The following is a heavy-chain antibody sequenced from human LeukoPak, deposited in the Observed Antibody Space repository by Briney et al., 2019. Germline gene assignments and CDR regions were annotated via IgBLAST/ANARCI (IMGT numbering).Heavy chain of an antibody. Sequence: ASVKVSCKASGYTFTSYAMHWVRQAPGQRLEWMGWINAGNGNTKYSQKFQGRVTITRDASASTAYMELSSLRSEDTAVYYCARVSRTLGVDYWGQGTLVTVSS. V-gene: IGHV1-3*01. CDR2: INAGNGNT. CDR3: ARVSRTLGVDY. D-gene: IGHD1-26*01. J-gene: IGHJ4*02. CDR1: GYTFTSYA.